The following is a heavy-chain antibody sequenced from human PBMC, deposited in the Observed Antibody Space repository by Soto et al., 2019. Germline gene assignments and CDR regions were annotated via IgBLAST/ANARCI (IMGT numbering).Heavy chain of an antibody. D-gene: IGHD3-9*01. CDR1: GGSISSGDYY. V-gene: IGHV4-30-4*01. CDR3: ARAYLGILTGYWFDT. Sequence: SETLSLTCTVSGGSISSGDYYWSWIRQPPGKGLEWIGYIYYSGSTYYNPSLKSRVTISVDTSKNQFSLKLSSVTAADTAVYYCARAYLGILTGYWFDTWGQGTLVTVSS. J-gene: IGHJ5*02. CDR2: IYYSGST.